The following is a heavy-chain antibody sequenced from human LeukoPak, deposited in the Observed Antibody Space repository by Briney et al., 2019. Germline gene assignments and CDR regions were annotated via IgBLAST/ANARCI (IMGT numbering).Heavy chain of an antibody. D-gene: IGHD3-22*01. CDR1: GFAVSSNY. J-gene: IGHJ3*02. Sequence: PGGSLRLSCAASGFAVSSNYMSWVRQAPGKELEWVSVIYSGGGTYYANSVKGRFTISRDNSKNTLYLQMNSLRAEDTAVYYCARGGRYYDSSGYYHDAFDIWGQGTMVTVSS. CDR2: IYSGGGT. CDR3: ARGGRYYDSSGYYHDAFDI. V-gene: IGHV3-53*01.